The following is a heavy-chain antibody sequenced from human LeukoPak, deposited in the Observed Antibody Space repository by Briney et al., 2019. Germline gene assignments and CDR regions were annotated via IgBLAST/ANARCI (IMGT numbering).Heavy chain of an antibody. D-gene: IGHD4-23*01. CDR1: AFTFSSYS. CDR3: ARDNLTPYWYFDL. CDR2: IDSSSSTI. V-gene: IGHV3-48*02. J-gene: IGHJ2*01. Sequence: PGGSLRLSCAASAFTFSSYSMNWVRQAPGKGLEWVSYIDSSSSTIYYADSVKGRFTISRDNAKNSLYLQMNSLRDEDTAVYYCARDNLTPYWYFDLWGRGTLVTVSS.